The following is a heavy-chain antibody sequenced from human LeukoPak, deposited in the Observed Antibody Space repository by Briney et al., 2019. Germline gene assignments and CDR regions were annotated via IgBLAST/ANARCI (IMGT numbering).Heavy chain of an antibody. CDR1: GGSISSYY. V-gene: IGHV4-59*01. J-gene: IGHJ2*01. D-gene: IGHD6-13*01. CDR3: ARVKTRQLLRYFDL. CDR2: IYYSGST. Sequence: SETLSLTCTVSGGSISSYYWSWIRQPPGKGLEWIGYIYYSGSTNYNPSLKSRVTISVDTSKNQFSLKLSSVTAADTAVYYCARVKTRQLLRYFDLWGRGTLVTVSS.